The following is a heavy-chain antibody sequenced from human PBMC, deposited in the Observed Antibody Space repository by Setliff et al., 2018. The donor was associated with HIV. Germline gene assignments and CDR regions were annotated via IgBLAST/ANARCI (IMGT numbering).Heavy chain of an antibody. D-gene: IGHD3-22*01. CDR3: ARSPQASGFYYGDDSFDI. CDR1: GFTFSTYS. V-gene: IGHV3-21*06. J-gene: IGHJ3*02. CDR2: ISSSSGFI. Sequence: GGSLRLSCAASGFTFSTYSMNWVRQAPGKGLEWVSSISSSSGFIFYIKSVKGRFTISRDNAKNLLYLQMNSLRAEDTAVYYCARSPQASGFYYGDDSFDIWGQGTMVTVSS.